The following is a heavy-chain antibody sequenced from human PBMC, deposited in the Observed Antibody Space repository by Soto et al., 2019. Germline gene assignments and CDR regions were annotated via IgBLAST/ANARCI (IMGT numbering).Heavy chain of an antibody. CDR1: GGSISSYY. CDR3: ARVEYYGSGSPFYFDY. V-gene: IGHV4-59*01. CDR2: IYYSGST. Sequence: SETLSLTCTVSGGSISSYYWSWIRQPPGKGLEWIGYIYYSGSTNYNPSLKSRVTISVDTSKNQFSLKLSSVTAADTAVYYCARVEYYGSGSPFYFDYGGQGTLVTVSS. D-gene: IGHD3-10*01. J-gene: IGHJ4*02.